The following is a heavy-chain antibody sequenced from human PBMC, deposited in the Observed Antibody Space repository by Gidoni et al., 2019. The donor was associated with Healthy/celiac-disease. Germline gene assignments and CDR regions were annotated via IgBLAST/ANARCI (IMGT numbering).Heavy chain of an antibody. CDR3: AREESSGWSSFDY. CDR1: GYTFTSYY. V-gene: IGHV1-46*01. CDR2: IHPSGGST. J-gene: IGHJ4*02. D-gene: IGHD6-19*01. Sequence: QVQLVQSGAEVKKPGASVQVSCKASGYTFTSYYMHWVRHAPGQGLEWMGIIHPSGGSTRYAQKFQGRVTMTRETSTSTVYMELSSLRSEDTAVYYCAREESSGWSSFDYWGQGTLVTVSS.